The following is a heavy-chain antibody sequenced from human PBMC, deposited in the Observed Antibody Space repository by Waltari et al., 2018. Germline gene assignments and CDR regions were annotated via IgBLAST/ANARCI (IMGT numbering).Heavy chain of an antibody. CDR3: AKERISITGTTDY. CDR2: ISGSGDTT. J-gene: IGHJ4*02. V-gene: IGHV3-23*04. CDR1: GFTFSSYA. Sequence: EVQLVESGGGLVQPGGSLRLSCAASGFTFSSYAMSWVRQVPGKGLEWVSAISGSGDTTYYADSVKGRFTISRDNSKNTLFLQMNSLRAEDTAVYYCAKERISITGTTDYWGQGTLVTVSS. D-gene: IGHD1-7*01.